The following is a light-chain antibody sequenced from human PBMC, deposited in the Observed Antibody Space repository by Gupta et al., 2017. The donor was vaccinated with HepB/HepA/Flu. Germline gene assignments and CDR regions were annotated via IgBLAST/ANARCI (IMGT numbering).Light chain of an antibody. V-gene: IGLV2-11*01. CDR1: SSDVGNYDF. CDR2: DVN. J-gene: IGLJ2*01. CDR3: CSYAGTYSLV. Sequence: SALTQPRSVSGCPGQSVTISCTGTSSDVGNYDFVSWYQSHPDKAPKLMIYDVNKRPSGVPDRFSGSKSGNAASLTISGLQAEDEADYFCCSYAGTYSLVFGGGTKLTVL.